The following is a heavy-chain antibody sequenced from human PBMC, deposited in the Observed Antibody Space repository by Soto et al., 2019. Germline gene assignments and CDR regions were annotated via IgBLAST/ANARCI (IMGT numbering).Heavy chain of an antibody. CDR2: IHPSGSA. V-gene: IGHV4-34*01. D-gene: IGHD5-18*01. CDR1: GGSLSGYY. Sequence: QVQLQQWGAGLLKPSETLSLTCAVYGGSLSGYYGSWIRQSPGQGLEWIGEIHPSGSAHFTPSLRSRVTISVDTSQTHLSLELSSVTAADTAVYYCARGVDRAKTGYWGQGTLVTVSS. J-gene: IGHJ4*02. CDR3: ARGVDRAKTGY.